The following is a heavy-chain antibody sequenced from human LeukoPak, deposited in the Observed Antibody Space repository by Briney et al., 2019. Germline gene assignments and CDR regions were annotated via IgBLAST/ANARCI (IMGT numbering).Heavy chain of an antibody. CDR1: GFTFSSYW. D-gene: IGHD2-2*01. Sequence: GGSLRLSCAASGFTFSSYWMHWVRQAPGKGLVWVSRINSDGSSTSYADSVKGRFTISRDNAKNTLYLQMNSLRAEDTAVYYCAKDLAIVVVPAAITYGMDVWGQGTTVTVSS. CDR3: AKDLAIVVVPAAITYGMDV. V-gene: IGHV3-74*01. J-gene: IGHJ6*02. CDR2: INSDGSST.